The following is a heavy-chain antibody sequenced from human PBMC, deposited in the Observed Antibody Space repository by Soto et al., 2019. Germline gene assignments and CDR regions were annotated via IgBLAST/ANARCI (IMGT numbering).Heavy chain of an antibody. J-gene: IGHJ4*02. V-gene: IGHV3-30-3*01. CDR3: ARDLNGCSGGSCYSYYFDY. D-gene: IGHD2-15*01. CDR1: GFTFSSYA. Sequence: QVQLVESGGGVVQPGRSLRLSCAASGFTFSSYAMHWVRQAPGKGLEWVAVISYDGSNKYYADSVKGRFTISRDNSKNTLYLQMNSLRAEDTAVYYCARDLNGCSGGSCYSYYFDYWGQGTLVTVSS. CDR2: ISYDGSNK.